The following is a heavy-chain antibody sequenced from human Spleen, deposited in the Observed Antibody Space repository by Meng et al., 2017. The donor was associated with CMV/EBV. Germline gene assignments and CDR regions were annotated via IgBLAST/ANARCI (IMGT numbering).Heavy chain of an antibody. CDR2: FSSSARTI. D-gene: IGHD1-26*01. CDR3: ARDSSAVHNCLDS. CDR1: GVTFSGSS. Sequence: CASSGVTFSGSSLGWIRQAPGTGLAWVSYFSSSARTIYSADSVQARFTISWDNAKNSLFLHMDSLSVADTAVYYCARDSSAVHNCLDSWGQGTLVTVSS. J-gene: IGHJ5*01. V-gene: IGHV3-11*04.